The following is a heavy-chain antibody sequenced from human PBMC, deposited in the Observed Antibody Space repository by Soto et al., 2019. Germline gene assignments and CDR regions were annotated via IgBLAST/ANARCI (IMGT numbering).Heavy chain of an antibody. J-gene: IGHJ6*02. Sequence: GGSLRLSCAASGFTFSSYAMHWVRQAPGKGLEWVAVISYDGSNKYYADSVKGRFTISGDNSKNTLYLQMNSLRAEDTAVYYCARDVENEVETSSSWYYSYYYGMDVWGQGTTVTVSS. CDR2: ISYDGSNK. D-gene: IGHD6-13*01. V-gene: IGHV3-30-3*01. CDR3: ARDVENEVETSSSWYYSYYYGMDV. CDR1: GFTFSSYA.